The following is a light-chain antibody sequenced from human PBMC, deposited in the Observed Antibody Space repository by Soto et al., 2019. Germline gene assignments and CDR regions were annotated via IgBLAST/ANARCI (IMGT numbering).Light chain of an antibody. CDR3: QQYGSSLFT. V-gene: IGKV3-20*01. CDR1: QSVSSKY. Sequence: EIVLTQSPGTLSLSPGERATLSCRASQSVSSKYLAWYQQKPGQAPRVLIYGTSSRASGVPERFSGGGSGTDFTLTITRLAPEDFAVYYWQQYGSSLFTFGPGTKLDFK. CDR2: GTS. J-gene: IGKJ3*01.